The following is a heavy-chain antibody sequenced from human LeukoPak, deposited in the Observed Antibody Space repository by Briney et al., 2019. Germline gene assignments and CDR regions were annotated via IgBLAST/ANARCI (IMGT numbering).Heavy chain of an antibody. D-gene: IGHD3-22*01. CDR2: ISSSSSYI. Sequence: GESLRLSCAASGFTFSSYSMNWVRQAPGKGLEWVSSISSSSSYIYYADSVKGRFTISRDNAKNSLYLQMNSLRAEDTAVYYCARVHYYDSSGYSPYYYMDVWGKGTTVTVSS. CDR3: ARVHYYDSSGYSPYYYMDV. J-gene: IGHJ6*03. V-gene: IGHV3-21*01. CDR1: GFTFSSYS.